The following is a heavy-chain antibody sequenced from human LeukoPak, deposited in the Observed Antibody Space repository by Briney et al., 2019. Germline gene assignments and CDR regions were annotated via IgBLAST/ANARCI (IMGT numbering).Heavy chain of an antibody. Sequence: GGSLRLSCEASVFTLSIYWMHWVRQVPGQGLVWVSQINSDETSSTYADSVKGRFTISRDNAKNTLYLQMTSLRAEDTAVYYCARGPVYYYYMDVWGKGTTVTVSS. J-gene: IGHJ6*03. CDR3: ARGPVYYYYMDV. CDR1: VFTLSIYW. V-gene: IGHV3-74*01. CDR2: INSDETSS.